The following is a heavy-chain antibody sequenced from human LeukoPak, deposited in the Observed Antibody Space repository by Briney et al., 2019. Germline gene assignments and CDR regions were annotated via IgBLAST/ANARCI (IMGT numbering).Heavy chain of an antibody. CDR2: INPHTGET. D-gene: IGHD3-22*01. V-gene: IGHV1-2*02. Sequence: ASVKVSCKASGYTLTGYVVPWVRQAPGQGLEGVGWINPHTGETHYAPKFHGRVTMTRDTSISTVYVELSRLTSDDTAVFYCARESPSSGYNFDYWGPGTLVTVSS. CDR3: ARESPSSGYNFDY. CDR1: GYTLTGYV. J-gene: IGHJ4*02.